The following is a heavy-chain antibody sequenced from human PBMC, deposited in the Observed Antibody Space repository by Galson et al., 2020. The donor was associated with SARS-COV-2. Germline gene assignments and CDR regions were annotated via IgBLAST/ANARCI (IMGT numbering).Heavy chain of an antibody. Sequence: SETLSLTCSVSGDSISSGSVYWTWIRQQPGKGLEWIGHILYRGSAYYNPSLKSRLTISLDTSKNQVSLKLSSVNAADTAVYYCASLTYYYASGNYHPYYIDHWGQGLLVTVSS. V-gene: IGHV4-31*03. J-gene: IGHJ4*02. CDR2: ILYRGSA. D-gene: IGHD3-10*01. CDR3: ASLTYYYASGNYHPYYIDH. CDR1: GDSISSGSVY.